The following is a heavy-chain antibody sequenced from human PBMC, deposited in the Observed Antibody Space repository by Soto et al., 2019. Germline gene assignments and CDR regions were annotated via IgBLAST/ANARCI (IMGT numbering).Heavy chain of an antibody. J-gene: IGHJ4*02. D-gene: IGHD3-3*01. Sequence: EVQLVESGGGLVQPGRSLRLSCAASGFAFDDYAMHWVRQAPGKGLEWVSGISWNSGSIGYADSVKGRFTISRDNAKNSLYLHMNSLRAEDTALYYCAKGVTTPDYDFWSGYFDYWGQGTLVTVSS. CDR1: GFAFDDYA. V-gene: IGHV3-9*01. CDR3: AKGVTTPDYDFWSGYFDY. CDR2: ISWNSGSI.